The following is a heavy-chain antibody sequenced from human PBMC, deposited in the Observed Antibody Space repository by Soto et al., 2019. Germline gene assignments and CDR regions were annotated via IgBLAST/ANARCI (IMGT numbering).Heavy chain of an antibody. CDR1: GFTFRSFT. J-gene: IGHJ5*02. Sequence: GGSLRLSCAASGFTFRSFTMNWVRQAPGKGLEWVSTISSNSAYIYYTDALRGRFTISRENAKNSLHLQMNSMRAEDTAVYYCTRDASRDSSARGWFDPWGQGTMVTVYS. CDR2: ISSNSAYI. V-gene: IGHV3-21*01. D-gene: IGHD6-13*01. CDR3: TRDASRDSSARGWFDP.